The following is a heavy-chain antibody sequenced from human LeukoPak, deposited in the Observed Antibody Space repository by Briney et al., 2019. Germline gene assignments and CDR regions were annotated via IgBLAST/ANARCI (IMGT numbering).Heavy chain of an antibody. CDR2: MSHDGSLK. J-gene: IGHJ6*02. CDR1: GFSLSNFG. D-gene: IGHD3-10*01. Sequence: GKSLRLSCAASGFSLSNFGMHWVRQAPGKGLEWVAVMSHDGSLKSYADSVEGRFTISRDNAKNSLYLQMNSLRADDTAVYYCARVRGTYYMDVWGQGTTVTVSS. V-gene: IGHV3-33*01. CDR3: ARVRGTYYMDV.